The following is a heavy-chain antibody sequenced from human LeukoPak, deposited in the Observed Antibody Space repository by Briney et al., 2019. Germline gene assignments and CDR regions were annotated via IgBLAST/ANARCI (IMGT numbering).Heavy chain of an antibody. D-gene: IGHD3-9*01. V-gene: IGHV3-21*01. CDR2: ISSSSSYI. CDR3: ARLGYFDWVNYGMDV. J-gene: IGHJ6*02. Sequence: RSGGSLRLSCAASGFTFSSYSMNWVRQAPGKGLEWVSSISSSSSYIYYADSVKGRFTISRDNAKNSLYLQMNSLRAEDTAVYYCARLGYFDWVNYGMDVWGQGTTVTVSS. CDR1: GFTFSSYS.